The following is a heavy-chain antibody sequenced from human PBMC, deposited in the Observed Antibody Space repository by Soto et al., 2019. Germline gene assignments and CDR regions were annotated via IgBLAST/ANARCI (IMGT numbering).Heavy chain of an antibody. CDR1: GFTFGSYA. J-gene: IGHJ6*02. V-gene: IGHV3-23*01. CDR3: AKCYGYDHCYGMDV. D-gene: IGHD2-2*01. Sequence: GGSLRLSCTASGFTFGSYAMSWVRQAPGKGLEWVSGISGSGGSTYYADYVKGRFTISRDNSKNTLYLQMNSPRAEDTALYYCAKCYGYDHCYGMDVWGQGTTVTVSS. CDR2: ISGSGGST.